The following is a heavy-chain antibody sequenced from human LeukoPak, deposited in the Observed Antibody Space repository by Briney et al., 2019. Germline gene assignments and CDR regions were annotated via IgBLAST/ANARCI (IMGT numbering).Heavy chain of an antibody. CDR1: GGTFSSYA. Sequence: GSSVKVSCKASGGTFSSYAISWVRQAPGQGLEWMGGIIPIFGTANYAQKFQGRVTITTDESSSTAYMELSSLRSEDTAVYYCARTRFNWNDLTLDYWGQGTLVTVSS. J-gene: IGHJ4*02. D-gene: IGHD1-20*01. CDR3: ARTRFNWNDLTLDY. CDR2: IIPIFGTA. V-gene: IGHV1-69*05.